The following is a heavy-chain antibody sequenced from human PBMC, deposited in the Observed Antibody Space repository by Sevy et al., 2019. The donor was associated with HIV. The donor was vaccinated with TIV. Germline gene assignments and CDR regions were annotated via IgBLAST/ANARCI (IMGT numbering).Heavy chain of an antibody. CDR3: ARPSSGWTAGDY. CDR1: GFTFSLYA. Sequence: GGSLRLSCAASGFTFSLYAMNWVRQAPGKGLEWVSSISDSGIDKYYADSMNGRFTISRDNAKNSLFLQIDSLRVEDTSVYYCARPSSGWTAGDYWGQGTLVTVSS. D-gene: IGHD6-19*01. J-gene: IGHJ4*02. CDR2: ISDSGIDK. V-gene: IGHV3-21*01.